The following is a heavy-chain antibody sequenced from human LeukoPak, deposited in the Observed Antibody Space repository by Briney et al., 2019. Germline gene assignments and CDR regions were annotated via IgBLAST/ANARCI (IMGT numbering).Heavy chain of an antibody. CDR2: IKQDGSEK. CDR1: GFTFSSYW. Sequence: GGSLRLSCAASGFTFSSYWMSWVRQAPGKGLEWVANIKQDGSEKYYVDSVKGRFTISRDNAKNSLYLQMNSLRAEDTAVYYCARATASNWFDPWGQGTLVTVSA. J-gene: IGHJ5*02. CDR3: ARATASNWFDP. V-gene: IGHV3-7*01. D-gene: IGHD2-21*01.